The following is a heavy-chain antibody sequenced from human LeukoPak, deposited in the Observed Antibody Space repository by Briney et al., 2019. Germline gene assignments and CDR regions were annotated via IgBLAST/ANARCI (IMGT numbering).Heavy chain of an antibody. V-gene: IGHV1-2*02. Sequence: GASVKVSRKTSGYTFTGYYMHWVRQAPGQGLEWMGWINPNSGGTNYAQKFQDRVTMTGDTSISTAYMELSRLTSDDTAVYYCARAPMIVVVFPPRLDYWGQGTLVTVSS. CDR3: ARAPMIVVVFPPRLDY. CDR2: INPNSGGT. J-gene: IGHJ4*02. D-gene: IGHD3-22*01. CDR1: GYTFTGYY.